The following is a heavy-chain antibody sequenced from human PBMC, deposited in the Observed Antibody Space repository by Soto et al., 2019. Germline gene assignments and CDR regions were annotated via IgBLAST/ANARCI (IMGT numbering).Heavy chain of an antibody. CDR1: GFTFSSYG. Sequence: QVQLVESGGGVGQPGRSLRLSCAASGFTFSSYGMHWVRQAPGKGLEWVAVIWYDGSNKYYADSVKGRFTISRDNSKNTLYLQMNSLRAEDTAVYYCARAVAGTYYFDYWGQGTLVTVSS. D-gene: IGHD6-19*01. CDR2: IWYDGSNK. V-gene: IGHV3-33*01. CDR3: ARAVAGTYYFDY. J-gene: IGHJ4*02.